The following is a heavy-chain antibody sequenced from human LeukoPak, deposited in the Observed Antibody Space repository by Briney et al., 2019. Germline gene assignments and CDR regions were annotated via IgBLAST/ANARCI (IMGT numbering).Heavy chain of an antibody. Sequence: SETLSLTRTVSGGSISSSSYYWGWIRQPPGKGLEWIGSIYYSGSTYYNPSLKSRVTISVDTSKNQFSLQLRSVTAADTAVYYCARDGGYNSGWPYFDYWGQGNLVTVSS. CDR1: GGSISSSSYY. D-gene: IGHD6-19*01. CDR2: IYYSGST. CDR3: ARDGGYNSGWPYFDY. J-gene: IGHJ4*02. V-gene: IGHV4-39*07.